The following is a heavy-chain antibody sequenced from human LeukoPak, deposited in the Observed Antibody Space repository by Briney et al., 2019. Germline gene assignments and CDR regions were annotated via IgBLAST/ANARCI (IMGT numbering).Heavy chain of an antibody. D-gene: IGHD3-3*01. V-gene: IGHV1-18*01. CDR2: ISAYNGNA. CDR3: ARDTDYDFWSGYRTSVGVGY. J-gene: IGHJ4*02. CDR1: GYTFTSYG. Sequence: GASVKVSCKASGYTFTSYGISWVRQAPGQGLEWMGWISAYNGNANYAQKLQGRVTMTTDTSTSTAYMELRSLRSDDTAVYYCARDTDYDFWSGYRTSVGVGYWGQGTLVTVSS.